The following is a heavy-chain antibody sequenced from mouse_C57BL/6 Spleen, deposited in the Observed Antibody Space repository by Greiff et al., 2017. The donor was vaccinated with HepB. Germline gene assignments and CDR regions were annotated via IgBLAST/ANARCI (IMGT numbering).Heavy chain of an antibody. CDR3: ARGHYYYGSSYYCDY. CDR1: GYTFTSYW. V-gene: IGHV1-69*01. D-gene: IGHD1-1*01. CDR2: IDPSDSYT. J-gene: IGHJ2*01. Sequence: QVQLQQPGAELVMPGASVKLSCKASGYTFTSYWMHWVKQRPGQGLEWIGEIDPSDSYTNYNQKFKGKSTLTVDKSSSTAYMQLSSLTSEDSAVYYCARGHYYYGSSYYCDYWGQGTTLTVSS.